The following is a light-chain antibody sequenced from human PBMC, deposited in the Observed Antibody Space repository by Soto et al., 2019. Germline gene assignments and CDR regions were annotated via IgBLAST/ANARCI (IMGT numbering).Light chain of an antibody. CDR3: QERKT. CDR2: AAS. CDR1: QSISSY. Sequence: DIQMTQSPSSLSASVGDRVTITCRASQSISSYLHWYQQKPGKAPKLLIYAASSLQSGVPSRFSGSGSGTDFTLTISNLQPEDSAIYYCQERKTFGQGTKVEIK. J-gene: IGKJ1*01. V-gene: IGKV1-39*01.